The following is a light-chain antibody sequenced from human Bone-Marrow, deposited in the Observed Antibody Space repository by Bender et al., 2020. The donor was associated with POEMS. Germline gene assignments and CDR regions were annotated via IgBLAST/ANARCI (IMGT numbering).Light chain of an antibody. V-gene: IGLV2-14*03. CDR1: SSDVGGYDF. Sequence: QSALSQPASVSGSPGQSITISCTGTSSDVGGYDFVSWYRQHPGKVPQVIIYDVSNRPSGVSNRFSGSKSANTASLTISGLQAEDEADYYCTSYTDAASANWVFGGGTKLTVL. J-gene: IGLJ3*02. CDR2: DVS. CDR3: TSYTDAASANWV.